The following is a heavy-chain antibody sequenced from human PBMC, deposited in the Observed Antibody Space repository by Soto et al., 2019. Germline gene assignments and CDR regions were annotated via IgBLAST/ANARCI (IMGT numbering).Heavy chain of an antibody. J-gene: IGHJ6*02. V-gene: IGHV5-51*01. CDR3: ARSEWLSPRHYGMDV. CDR2: IYPGDSDT. CDR1: GYSFTSYW. D-gene: IGHD3-3*01. Sequence: PGESLKISCKGSGYSFTSYWIGWVRQMPGKGLEWMGIIYPGDSDTRYSPSFQGQVTISVDKSISTAYLQWSSLKASDTAMYYCARSEWLSPRHYGMDVWGQGTTVTVSS.